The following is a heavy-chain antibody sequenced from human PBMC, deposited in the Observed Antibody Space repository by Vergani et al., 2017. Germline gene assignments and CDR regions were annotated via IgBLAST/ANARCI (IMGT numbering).Heavy chain of an antibody. D-gene: IGHD3-22*01. J-gene: IGHJ5*02. V-gene: IGHV1-69*08. Sequence: QVQLVQSGAEVKKPGSSVKVSCKASGGTFSSYTISWVRQAPGQGLEWMGRIIPILGIANYAQKFQGRVTITADKSTSTAYMELSSLRSEDTAVYYCARELDDDDSPMRWFDPWGQGTLVTVSS. CDR2: IIPILGIA. CDR1: GGTFSSYT. CDR3: ARELDDDDSPMRWFDP.